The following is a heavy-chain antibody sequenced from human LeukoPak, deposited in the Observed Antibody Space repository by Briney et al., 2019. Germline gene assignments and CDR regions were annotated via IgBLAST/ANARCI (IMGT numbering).Heavy chain of an antibody. V-gene: IGHV4-34*01. J-gene: IGHJ4*02. CDR1: GGSFSGYY. Sequence: SETLSLTCAVYGGSFSGYYWSWIRQPPGKGLEWIGEINHSGSTNYNPSLKSRVTISVDKSRNQFSLKLSSVTAADTAVYYCASITMVRGVITHFDYWGQGTLVTVSS. CDR2: INHSGST. D-gene: IGHD3-10*01. CDR3: ASITMVRGVITHFDY.